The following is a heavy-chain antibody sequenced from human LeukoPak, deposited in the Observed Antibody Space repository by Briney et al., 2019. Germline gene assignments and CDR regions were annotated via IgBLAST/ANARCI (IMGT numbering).Heavy chain of an antibody. J-gene: IGHJ1*01. D-gene: IGHD3-22*01. V-gene: IGHV5-51*01. Sequence: GAPLQISCKGSGYSFTSYWIGWVRPLPGKGLEWMGIIYPGDSDTRYSPSFQGQVTISADKSISTAYLQWSSLKASATAMYYCARYYYDSSGGGCFQHWGQGTLVTVSS. CDR3: ARYYYDSSGGGCFQH. CDR2: IYPGDSDT. CDR1: GYSFTSYW.